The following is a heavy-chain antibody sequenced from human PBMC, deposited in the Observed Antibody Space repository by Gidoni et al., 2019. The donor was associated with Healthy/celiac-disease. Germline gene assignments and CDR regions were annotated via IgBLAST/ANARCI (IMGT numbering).Heavy chain of an antibody. D-gene: IGHD2-15*01. V-gene: IGHV3-33*01. CDR1: GFTCSSYG. CDR2: IWYDGSNK. CDR3: ARETHDLVVVVAAAGGDYYYCMDV. J-gene: IGHJ6*02. Sequence: QVQLVESGGGVVKPGRYLRLSCAASGFTCSSYGMPWVRQAPGKGREWVAVIWYDGSNKYYADAVKGRFPISRDNSKNTLDLQSNSLRAEDTALYYCARETHDLVVVVAAAGGDYYYCMDVCGQGTSATVSS.